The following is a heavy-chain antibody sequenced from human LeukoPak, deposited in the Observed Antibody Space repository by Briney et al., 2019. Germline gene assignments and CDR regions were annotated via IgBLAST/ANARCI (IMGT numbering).Heavy chain of an antibody. D-gene: IGHD6-19*01. V-gene: IGHV1-2*06. CDR2: IDPNVDDR. Sequence: GASVKVPCKASGYTFSGYWIHWVRQAPGQGLEWMGRIDPNVDDRKYAQKFQGRVTMTRDTSTNTAYMELNSLRSDDTAMYYCARDAAVVGQGSEYWGQGTLVTVSS. CDR1: GYTFSGYW. J-gene: IGHJ4*02. CDR3: ARDAAVVGQGSEY.